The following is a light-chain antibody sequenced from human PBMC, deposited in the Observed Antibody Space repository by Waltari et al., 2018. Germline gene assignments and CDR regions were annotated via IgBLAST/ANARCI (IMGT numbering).Light chain of an antibody. V-gene: IGLV2-23*02. J-gene: IGLJ2*01. CDR2: EVT. CDR3: SSYAGGSTVI. CDR1: NSCVGSYNL. Sequence: QTALTQPAYVSGSPAPSIPIPCTGTNSCVGSYNLVSWYQQHPGKAPNLTLYEVTKRPSRVPNRFSGSKSGNTASLTISGLQAEDEVDYYCSSYAGGSTVIFGGGTKVTVL.